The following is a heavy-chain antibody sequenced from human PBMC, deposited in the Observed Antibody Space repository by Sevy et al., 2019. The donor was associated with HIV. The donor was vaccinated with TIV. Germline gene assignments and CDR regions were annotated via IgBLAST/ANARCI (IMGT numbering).Heavy chain of an antibody. V-gene: IGHV4-39*01. J-gene: IGHJ3*02. Sequence: SETLSLTCTVSGGSISSSSYYWGWIRQPPGKGLEWIGSIYYSGSRYYNPSLKSRVTISVDTSKNQFSLKLSSVTAADTAVYYCARLGIAAAGDDASDIWGQGTMVTVSS. CDR1: GGSISSSSYY. D-gene: IGHD6-13*01. CDR3: ARLGIAAAGDDASDI. CDR2: IYYSGSR.